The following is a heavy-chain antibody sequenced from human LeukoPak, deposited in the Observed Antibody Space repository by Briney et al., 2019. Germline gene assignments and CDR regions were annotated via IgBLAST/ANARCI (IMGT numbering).Heavy chain of an antibody. V-gene: IGHV1-46*01. CDR1: AYTFTSYY. Sequence: GASVKVSCTASAYTFTSYYMHWVRQAPGQGPEWMGIINPSGGSTSYAQKFQGRVTMTRDTSTSTLYMELSSLRSEDTAFYYCARRARGSWINDAFDIWGQGTMVTVSS. CDR3: ARRARGSWINDAFDI. D-gene: IGHD2-2*03. J-gene: IGHJ3*02. CDR2: INPSGGST.